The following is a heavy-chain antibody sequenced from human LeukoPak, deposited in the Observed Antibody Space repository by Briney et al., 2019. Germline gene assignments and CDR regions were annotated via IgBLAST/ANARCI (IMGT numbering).Heavy chain of an antibody. V-gene: IGHV1-2*02. D-gene: IGHD6-19*01. CDR3: ARDFQGGWYYFDY. CDR1: AYTFTDYY. Sequence: ASVKVSCKASAYTFTDYYMHGVRQAPGQGLEGMGWINPNSGGTNYAQKFQGRVTMTRDTSISTAYMELSRLRSDDTAVYYCARDFQGGWYYFDYWGQGTLVTVSS. J-gene: IGHJ4*02. CDR2: INPNSGGT.